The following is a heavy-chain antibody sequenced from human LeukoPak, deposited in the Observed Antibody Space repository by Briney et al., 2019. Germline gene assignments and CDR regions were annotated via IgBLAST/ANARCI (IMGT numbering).Heavy chain of an antibody. D-gene: IGHD3-10*01. V-gene: IGHV3-66*01. Sequence: GGSLRLSCAASGFTVSSNYMSWVRQAPGKGLEWVSVIYSGGSTYYADSVKGRFTISRDNSKNTLYLQMNSLRAEDTAVYYCARDLGVRGVMGWFRYFDYWGQGTLVTVSS. CDR1: GFTVSSNY. J-gene: IGHJ4*02. CDR3: ARDLGVRGVMGWFRYFDY. CDR2: IYSGGST.